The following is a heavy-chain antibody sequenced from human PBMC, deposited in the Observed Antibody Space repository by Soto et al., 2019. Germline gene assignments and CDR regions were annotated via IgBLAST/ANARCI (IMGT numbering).Heavy chain of an antibody. CDR1: GYTFTSYD. D-gene: IGHD1-26*01. Sequence: ASVKVSCKASGYTFTSYDIYWVRQATGQGLEWMGWMNPNTGNSAYAQKFQGRVTVTSDTSINTVHMELNSLRSEDTAVYYCARGRGRGSYYGNFDYWGQGTLVTVSS. CDR3: ARGRGRGSYYGNFDY. J-gene: IGHJ4*02. V-gene: IGHV1-8*01. CDR2: MNPNTGNS.